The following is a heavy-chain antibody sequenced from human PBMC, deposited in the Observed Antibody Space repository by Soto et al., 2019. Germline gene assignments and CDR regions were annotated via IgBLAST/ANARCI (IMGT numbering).Heavy chain of an antibody. Sequence: GFLRLSGAASGFIFSNYAMGWVRQAPGKGLEWVSGISGSAGTIYYTESLRGRFTISRDNSQNTLYLQMNSLRAEDTAIYYCANWGKSGSDYWGQGTRVTVSS. J-gene: IGHJ4*02. V-gene: IGHV3-23*01. D-gene: IGHD1-26*01. CDR2: ISGSAGTI. CDR3: ANWGKSGSDY. CDR1: GFIFSNYA.